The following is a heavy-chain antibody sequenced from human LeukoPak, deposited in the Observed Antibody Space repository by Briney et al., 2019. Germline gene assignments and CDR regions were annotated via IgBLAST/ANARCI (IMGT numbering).Heavy chain of an antibody. D-gene: IGHD3-10*01. CDR2: VYYSGSS. J-gene: IGHJ6*03. Sequence: PSETLSLTCTVSGASISSGSYYWGWIRQPPGKGLEWVGSVYYSGSSYYNPSLGSRITIPVDKSKNQFSLRLSSVTAADTAVYYCAGGMVRGVIYYYYYYMDVWGKGTTVTVSS. V-gene: IGHV4-39*07. CDR1: GASISSGSYY. CDR3: AGGMVRGVIYYYYYYMDV.